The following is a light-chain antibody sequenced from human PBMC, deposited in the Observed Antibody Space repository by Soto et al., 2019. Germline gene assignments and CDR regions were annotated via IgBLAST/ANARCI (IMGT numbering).Light chain of an antibody. J-gene: IGKJ5*01. CDR3: QQYNTWPPIT. Sequence: EIVLTQSPVTLSLSPGERATLSCRASQSINNYLAWYQQKPGQAPRLLIYDASNRATGIPARFSGSGSGTEFTLTISSLQSEDFAVYYCQQYNTWPPITFGQGTRLEIK. CDR2: DAS. CDR1: QSINNY. V-gene: IGKV3-11*01.